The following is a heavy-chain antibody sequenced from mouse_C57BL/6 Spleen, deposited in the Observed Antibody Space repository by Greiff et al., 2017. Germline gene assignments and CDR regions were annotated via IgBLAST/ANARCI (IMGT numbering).Heavy chain of an antibody. CDR2: INPRNGGT. CDR1: GYTFTSYW. CDR3: ARESYLDYIYD. Sequence: QVQLQQPGTELVKPGASVKLSCKASGYTFTSYWMHWVKQRPGQGLEWLGNINPRNGGTNYHETFTSKATLNVDKSSSTSYMQLSSLTYEDSTVYYCARESYLDYIYDWGQGTTRTVSS. V-gene: IGHV1-53*01. J-gene: IGHJ2*01.